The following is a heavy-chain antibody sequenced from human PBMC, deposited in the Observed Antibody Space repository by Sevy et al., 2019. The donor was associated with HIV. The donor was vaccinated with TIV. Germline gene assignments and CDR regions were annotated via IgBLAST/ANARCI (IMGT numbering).Heavy chain of an antibody. D-gene: IGHD6-19*01. CDR1: GGIFKTYG. J-gene: IGHJ4*02. Sequence: ASVKVSCKASGGIFKTYGFSWVRQAPGQGPEWVGGIIPILGTTNYAQKFQDRVTISADEYTKTVHMELGNLRSEDTGVYYCARGGGNGWYYFDYWGQETLVTVSS. CDR3: ARGGGNGWYYFDY. CDR2: IIPILGTT. V-gene: IGHV1-69*13.